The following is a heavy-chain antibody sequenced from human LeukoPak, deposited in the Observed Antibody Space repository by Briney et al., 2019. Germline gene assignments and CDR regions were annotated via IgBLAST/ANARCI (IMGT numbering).Heavy chain of an antibody. CDR1: GFTFSNAW. J-gene: IGHJ4*02. Sequence: GGSLRLSCAASGFTFSNAWLNWVRQAPGKGLEWVGRIKCKTDGGTTDYAAPVRGRFTISRDDSKNTLYLQMNSLKSEDTAVYYCATDLRGRGPNPLSSRIDYWGQGTLVTVSS. CDR2: IKCKTDGGTT. D-gene: IGHD2/OR15-2a*01. CDR3: ATDLRGRGPNPLSSRIDY. V-gene: IGHV3-15*01.